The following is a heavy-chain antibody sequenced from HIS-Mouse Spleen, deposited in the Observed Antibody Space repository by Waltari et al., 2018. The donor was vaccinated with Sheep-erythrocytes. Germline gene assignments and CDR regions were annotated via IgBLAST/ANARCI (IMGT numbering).Heavy chain of an antibody. J-gene: IGHJ4*02. CDR2: IDWKWGSI. CDR3: AKDISRNIVVVPAAVGDY. Sequence: EVQLVESGGGLVQPGRSLRLSCAASGFSFDDYAMHWVRQAPGKELEGLLGIDWKWGSIGYSDALKGRFTISRDNAKNSLYLQMNSLRAEDTALYYCAKDISRNIVVVPAAVGDYWGQGTLVTVSS. V-gene: IGHV3-9*01. CDR1: GFSFDDYA. D-gene: IGHD2-2*01.